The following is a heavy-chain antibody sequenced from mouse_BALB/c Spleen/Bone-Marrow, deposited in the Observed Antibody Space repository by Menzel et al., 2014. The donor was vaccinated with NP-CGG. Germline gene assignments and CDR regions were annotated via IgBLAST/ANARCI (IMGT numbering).Heavy chain of an antibody. CDR3: ARSGKVRNAMDY. J-gene: IGHJ4*01. V-gene: IGHV1S137*01. CDR1: GYTFTDHA. CDR2: ISGYYGDA. D-gene: IGHD2-14*01. Sequence: QVRLQQSGAKLVRPGVSVKISRKGSGYTFTDHAIHWVKRSHAKSLEWIGVISGYYGDAIYNQKFKGKATMTVDKSSSTAYMELARLTSEDSAIYYCARSGKVRNAMDYWGQGTSVTVSS.